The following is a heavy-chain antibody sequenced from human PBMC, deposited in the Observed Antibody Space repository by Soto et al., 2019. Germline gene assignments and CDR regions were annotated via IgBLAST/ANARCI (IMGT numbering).Heavy chain of an antibody. D-gene: IGHD6-6*01. CDR3: ARLGYSNSAWFDP. CDR2: IYYSGST. Sequence: SETLSLTCTVSGGSISSSSYYWGWIRQPPGKGLEWIGSIYYSGSTYYNPSLKSRVTISVDTSRNQFSLKLSSVTAADTAVYYCARLGYSNSAWFDPWGQGTLVTVSS. V-gene: IGHV4-39*01. CDR1: GGSISSSSYY. J-gene: IGHJ5*02.